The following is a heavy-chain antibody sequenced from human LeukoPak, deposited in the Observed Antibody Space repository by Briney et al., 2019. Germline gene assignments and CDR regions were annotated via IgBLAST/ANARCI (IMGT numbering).Heavy chain of an antibody. Sequence: GESLRLSCAASGFTFRNHWMTWVRQAPGKGLEWVSAISGSGGSTYYADSVKGRFTISRDNSKNTLYLQMNSLRAEDTAVYYCAKDLGAAAGTLDAFDIWGQGTMVTVSS. V-gene: IGHV3-23*01. CDR2: ISGSGGST. D-gene: IGHD6-13*01. J-gene: IGHJ3*02. CDR1: GFTFRNHW. CDR3: AKDLGAAAGTLDAFDI.